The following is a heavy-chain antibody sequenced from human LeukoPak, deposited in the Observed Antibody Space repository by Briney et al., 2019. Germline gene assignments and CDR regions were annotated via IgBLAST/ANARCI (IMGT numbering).Heavy chain of an antibody. J-gene: IGHJ6*02. CDR1: GFTVSTNY. V-gene: IGHV3-66*01. Sequence: GGSLRLSCAASGFTVSTNYMTWVRQAPGKGLEWVSVIYSGGTTYYADSVKGRFTISRDNSKNTLDLQMNSLGAEDTAVYYCARAQVVVTATRVGYYYGMDVWGQGTTVTVSS. CDR2: IYSGGTT. CDR3: ARAQVVVTATRVGYYYGMDV. D-gene: IGHD2-15*01.